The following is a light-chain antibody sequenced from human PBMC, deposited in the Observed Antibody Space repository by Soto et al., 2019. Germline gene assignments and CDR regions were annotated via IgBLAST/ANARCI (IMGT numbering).Light chain of an antibody. CDR3: SSYRSGSTLV. V-gene: IGLV2-14*01. J-gene: IGLJ2*01. Sequence: HSALTQPASVSGSPGQSITISCTGTSSDVGGSNYVSWYQQHPGKAPKLMIYDVNNRPSGISTRFSGSKSGNTASLTISGLQAEAEADYYCSSYRSGSTLVFGGGTQLTVL. CDR1: SSDVGGSNY. CDR2: DVN.